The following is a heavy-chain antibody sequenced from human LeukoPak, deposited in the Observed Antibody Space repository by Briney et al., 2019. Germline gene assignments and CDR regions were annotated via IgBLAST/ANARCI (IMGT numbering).Heavy chain of an antibody. D-gene: IGHD2-2*01. Sequence: SETLSLTCTVSGGSISSSSYYWGWIRQPPGKGLVWIGSINYSGSTYYNPSLKSRVTISVDTSKNQFSLKLSSVTAADTAVYYCARDWCSSTSCYYYYMDVWGKGTTVTVSS. V-gene: IGHV4-39*07. CDR2: INYSGST. CDR3: ARDWCSSTSCYYYYMDV. CDR1: GGSISSSSYY. J-gene: IGHJ6*03.